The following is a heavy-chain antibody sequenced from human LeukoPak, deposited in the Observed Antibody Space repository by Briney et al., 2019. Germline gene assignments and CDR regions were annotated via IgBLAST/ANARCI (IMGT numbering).Heavy chain of an antibody. CDR1: GGSISSYY. V-gene: IGHV4-59*01. J-gene: IGHJ3*02. Sequence: PSETLSLTCTVSGGSISSYYWSWIRQPPGKGLEWIGYIYYSGSTNYNPSLKSRVTISVDTSKNQFSLKLSSVTAADTAVYYCARETIPIRYYDSSGDAFDIWGQGTMVTVSS. D-gene: IGHD3-22*01. CDR3: ARETIPIRYYDSSGDAFDI. CDR2: IYYSGST.